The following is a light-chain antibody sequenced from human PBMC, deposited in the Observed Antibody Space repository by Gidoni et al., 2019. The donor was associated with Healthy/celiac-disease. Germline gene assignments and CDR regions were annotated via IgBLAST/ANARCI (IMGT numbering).Light chain of an antibody. CDR3: SSYTSSSTWV. Sequence: QSALPQPASVSGSPGQSITISCTGTSSDVVGSNYVSWYQQHTGKAPKLMIYDVSNRPSWVSNRFSGSKSGNTASLTISWLQAEDEADYYCSSYTSSSTWVFGGGTKLTVL. CDR2: DVS. J-gene: IGLJ3*02. V-gene: IGLV2-14*03. CDR1: SSDVVGSNY.